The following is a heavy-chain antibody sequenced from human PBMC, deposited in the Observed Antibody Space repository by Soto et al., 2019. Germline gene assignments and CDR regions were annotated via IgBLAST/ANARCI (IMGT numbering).Heavy chain of an antibody. D-gene: IGHD5-18*01. J-gene: IGHJ5*02. CDR3: ARAPQWIHLWDLERAGSWFDR. V-gene: IGHV3-30-3*01. CDR2: VSYDGGNK. Sequence: QVQLVESGGGVVQPGRSLRLSCAASGFTFSSYAMHWVRQAPGKGLEWVAVVSYDGGNKYYADSVKGRFTISRDNSKNTLYLQMISLRAEDTAVYYCARAPQWIHLWDLERAGSWFDRRGQGTLVTGSS. CDR1: GFTFSSYA.